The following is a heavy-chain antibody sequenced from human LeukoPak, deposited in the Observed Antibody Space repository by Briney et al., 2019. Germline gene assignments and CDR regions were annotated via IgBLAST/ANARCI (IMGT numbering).Heavy chain of an antibody. CDR1: RITFRNAW. Sequence: GGSLRLSCAVSRITFRNAWMSWVRQAPGKGLEWVARIRSKTEGETKEYAASVKGRFTVSRDDSRSRLYLQMNSLKTEDTAVYYCATGVVTGTSRWGQGTLVTVSS. CDR3: ATGVVTGTSR. J-gene: IGHJ4*02. CDR2: IRSKTEGETK. D-gene: IGHD1-1*01. V-gene: IGHV3-15*01.